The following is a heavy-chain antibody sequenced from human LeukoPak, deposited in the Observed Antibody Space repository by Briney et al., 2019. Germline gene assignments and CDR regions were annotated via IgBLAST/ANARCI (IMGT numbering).Heavy chain of an antibody. CDR3: ARVPQNDYYYGMDV. Sequence: GGSLRLSCAASGFTFDDYAMHWVRQAPGKGLEWVSGISWNSGSIGYADSVKGRFTISRDNAKNSLYLQMNSLRAEDTAVYYCARVPQNDYYYGMDVWGQGTTVTVSS. V-gene: IGHV3-9*01. CDR1: GFTFDDYA. J-gene: IGHJ6*02. CDR2: ISWNSGSI.